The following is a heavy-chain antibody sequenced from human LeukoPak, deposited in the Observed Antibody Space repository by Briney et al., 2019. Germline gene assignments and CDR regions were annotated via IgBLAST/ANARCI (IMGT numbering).Heavy chain of an antibody. CDR3: ALRGGIAAAGFDY. V-gene: IGHV4-59*06. Sequence: PSETLSLTCTVSGGSISSYYWSWIRQPPGKGLEWIGYIYYSGSTYYNPSLKSRVTISVDTSKNQFSLKLSSVTAADTAVYYCALRGGIAAAGFDYWGQGTLVTVSS. CDR1: GGSISSYY. J-gene: IGHJ4*02. D-gene: IGHD6-13*01. CDR2: IYYSGST.